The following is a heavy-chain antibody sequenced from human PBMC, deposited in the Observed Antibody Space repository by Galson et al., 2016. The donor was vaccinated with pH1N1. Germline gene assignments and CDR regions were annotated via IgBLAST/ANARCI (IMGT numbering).Heavy chain of an antibody. Sequence: SRGLEWLGRAYYRSKWFYNYAASVQGRITINPDTSKNQFSLQLNSVTPEDTAGYYCARHSPGRAVGVFHCWGQGTLVTVSS. CDR3: ARHSPGRAVGVFHC. CDR2: AYYRSKWFY. V-gene: IGHV6-1*01. J-gene: IGHJ4*02. D-gene: IGHD6-19*01.